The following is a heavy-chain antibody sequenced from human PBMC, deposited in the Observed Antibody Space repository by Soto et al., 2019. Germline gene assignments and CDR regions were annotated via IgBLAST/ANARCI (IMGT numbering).Heavy chain of an antibody. CDR3: ARDNSWNYNFYYYGMDV. CDR1: GFTFSSYW. D-gene: IGHD1-7*01. J-gene: IGHJ6*02. CDR2: IEQDGGEK. Sequence: GGSLRLSCAASGFTFSSYWMTWVRQAPGKGLEWVASIEQDGGEKYYVDSVKGRFTISSDNAKNSLYLQMNSLRAEDTAVYYCARDNSWNYNFYYYGMDVWGQGTTVTVSS. V-gene: IGHV3-7*01.